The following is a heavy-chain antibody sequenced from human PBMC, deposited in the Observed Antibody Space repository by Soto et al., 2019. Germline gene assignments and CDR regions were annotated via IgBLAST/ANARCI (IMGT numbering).Heavy chain of an antibody. CDR1: GYTFTGHY. CDR3: AREYSSTWYPFDY. J-gene: IGHJ4*02. Sequence: ASVKVSCKASGYTFTGHYMHWVRQAPGQGFEWMGWIDPNSGGTNYAQKFQGRVTMTRDTSISTAYMELSRLRSDDTAVYYCAREYSSTWYPFDYWGQGTLVTVSS. D-gene: IGHD6-13*01. CDR2: IDPNSGGT. V-gene: IGHV1-2*02.